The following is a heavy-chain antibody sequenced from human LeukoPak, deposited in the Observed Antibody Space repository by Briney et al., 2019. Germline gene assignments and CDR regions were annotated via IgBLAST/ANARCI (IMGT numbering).Heavy chain of an antibody. J-gene: IGHJ2*01. V-gene: IGHV4-4*02. CDR2: IYHSGST. D-gene: IGHD2-2*01. Sequence: PSETLSLTCAVSGGSISSSNWWSWIRQPPGKGLEWIGEIYHSGSTNYNPSLKSRVTISVDTSKNQFSLKLSSVTAADTAVYYCARNPLGNCSSASCLRYWYFDLWGRGTGVTVSS. CDR1: GGSISSSNW. CDR3: ARNPLGNCSSASCLRYWYFDL.